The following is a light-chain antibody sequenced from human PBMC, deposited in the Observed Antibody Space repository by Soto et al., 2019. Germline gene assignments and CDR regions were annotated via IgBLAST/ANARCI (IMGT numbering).Light chain of an antibody. CDR2: GAS. CDR1: QSVRSN. J-gene: IGKJ4*01. Sequence: EIVMTQSPATLSVSPGERATLSCRASQSVRSNLAWYQQKPGQPPRLLIYGASTRASDIPARFSASGSGTEFTLTISSLQSEDFAVYHCQQYNEWPLSFGGGTKGEI. CDR3: QQYNEWPLS. V-gene: IGKV3-15*01.